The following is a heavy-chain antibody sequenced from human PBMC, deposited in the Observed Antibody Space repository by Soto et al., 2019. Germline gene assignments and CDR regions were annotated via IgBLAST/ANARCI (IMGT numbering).Heavy chain of an antibody. V-gene: IGHV3-7*03. D-gene: IGHD3-3*01. CDR2: IKQDGSEK. Sequence: GLSCAASGFTFSSYWMSWVRQAAGKGLEWVANIKQDGSEKYYVGSVKGRFTISKDNAKNSLYLQMNSLRAEDTAVYYCARERFLEWLTYFDYWGQGTLVTVSS. CDR1: GFTFSSYW. CDR3: ARERFLEWLTYFDY. J-gene: IGHJ4*02.